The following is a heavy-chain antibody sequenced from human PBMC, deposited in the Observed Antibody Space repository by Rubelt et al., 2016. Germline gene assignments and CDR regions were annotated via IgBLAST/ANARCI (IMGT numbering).Heavy chain of an antibody. CDR3: ARVEYSSSSDYFDY. V-gene: IGHV1-3*01. Sequence: QVQLVQSGAEVKKPGASLKVSCKASGYTLTSYAMHWVRQAPGQRLEWMGWISAYNGNTNYVMKLQGMVTRTTGPSTSIAYMELRSLGSDETAVYYCARVEYSSSSDYFDYWGQGTLVTVSS. CDR1: GYTLTSYA. J-gene: IGHJ4*02. CDR2: ISAYNGNT. D-gene: IGHD6-6*01.